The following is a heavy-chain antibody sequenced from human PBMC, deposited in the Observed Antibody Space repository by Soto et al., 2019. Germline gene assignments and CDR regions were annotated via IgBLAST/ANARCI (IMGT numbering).Heavy chain of an antibody. CDR2: IKSKTDGGTT. Sequence: GGSLRLSCAASGFTFTNAWINWVRQAPGKGLEWVGRIKSKTDGGTTDYAEPVKGRFAISRDDSNNMVYMQMNSLKIEDTAVYYCTTDSYSTIIIVRFDYWGHGTLVTVSS. D-gene: IGHD3-22*01. CDR3: TTDSYSTIIIVRFDY. J-gene: IGHJ4*01. CDR1: GFTFTNAW. V-gene: IGHV3-15*07.